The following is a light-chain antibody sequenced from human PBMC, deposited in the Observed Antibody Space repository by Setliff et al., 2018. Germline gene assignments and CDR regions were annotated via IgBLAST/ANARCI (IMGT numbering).Light chain of an antibody. CDR2: DVS. J-gene: IGLJ1*01. CDR1: SSDVGAYDY. V-gene: IGLV2-14*03. CDR3: FSYTSSSSDV. Sequence: QSALTQPASVSGSPGQSITISCTGSSSDVGAYDYVSWYQHHPGRAPKFMIYDVSKRPSGVSNRFSGSKSGNTASLTISGLQAEDEADYYCFSYTSSSSDVFGSGTKGTVL.